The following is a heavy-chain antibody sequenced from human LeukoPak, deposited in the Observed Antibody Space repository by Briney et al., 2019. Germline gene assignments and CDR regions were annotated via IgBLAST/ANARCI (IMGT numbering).Heavy chain of an antibody. Sequence: SETLSLTCTVSGGSISSGYWSWVRQPPGKGLEWIGYIYYSGSTNYNPSLKSRVTISVDTSKNQFSLKLSSVTPEDTAVYYCARNVRLGSGELSFAPFKNWFDPWGQGTLVTVSS. J-gene: IGHJ5*02. D-gene: IGHD3-16*02. CDR2: IYYSGST. V-gene: IGHV4-59*12. CDR1: GGSISSGY. CDR3: ARNVRLGSGELSFAPFKNWFDP.